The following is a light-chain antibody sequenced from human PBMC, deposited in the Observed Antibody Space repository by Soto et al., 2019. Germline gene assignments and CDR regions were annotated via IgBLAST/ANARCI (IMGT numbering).Light chain of an antibody. CDR1: QSVSSSQ. CDR3: QQFGISPEYT. Sequence: EIVLTQSPGTLSLSPGERATLSCRASQSVSSSQLAWYQQKPGQAPRLLIYGASTTATGIPDRFSGGGSGTDFTLTISRLEPEDFAVYYCQQFGISPEYTFGQGTKLEVK. V-gene: IGKV3-20*01. CDR2: GAS. J-gene: IGKJ2*01.